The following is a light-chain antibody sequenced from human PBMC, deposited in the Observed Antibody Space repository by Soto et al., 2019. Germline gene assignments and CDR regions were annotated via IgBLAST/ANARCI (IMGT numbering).Light chain of an antibody. CDR1: QSVSSSY. V-gene: IGKV3-20*01. J-gene: IGKJ5*01. CDR3: QQYGSSST. CDR2: GAS. Sequence: ENVLTQSPGTLSLSPGERATLSCRASQSVSSSYLAWYQQKPGQAPRLLIYGASSRPTGIPDRFSGSGSGTDFTLTISRLEPEDFAVYYCQQYGSSSTFGQGTLLEVK.